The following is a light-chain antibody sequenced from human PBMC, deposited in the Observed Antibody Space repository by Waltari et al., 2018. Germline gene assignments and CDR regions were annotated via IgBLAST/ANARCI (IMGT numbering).Light chain of an antibody. Sequence: IQLTQSPSSLSASVGDRVTITCRASQGINDFLALYQQKPGKAPNLLIYAASTLQSGVPSRFSGSGSGTEFTLTISSLQPEDFATYYCQLLNSSQWTFGQGTKVEIK. J-gene: IGKJ1*01. V-gene: IGKV1-9*01. CDR2: AAS. CDR3: QLLNSSQWT. CDR1: QGINDF.